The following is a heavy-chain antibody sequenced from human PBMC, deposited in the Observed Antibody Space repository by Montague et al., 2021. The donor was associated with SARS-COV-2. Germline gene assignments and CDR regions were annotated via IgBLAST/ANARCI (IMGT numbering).Heavy chain of an antibody. CDR2: IYYNTGNT. J-gene: IGHJ4*02. Sequence: SETLSLTCSVSGGSISDYYWNWIRQPPGKGLEWIGYIYYNTGNTXYNPSLQSRVTISLDTSKYQFSLNLRSVTAADTALYFCARGTGYDYYFDCWGLGTLVTVSS. CDR3: ARGTGYDYYFDC. CDR1: GGSISDYY. D-gene: IGHD5-12*01. V-gene: IGHV4-59*01.